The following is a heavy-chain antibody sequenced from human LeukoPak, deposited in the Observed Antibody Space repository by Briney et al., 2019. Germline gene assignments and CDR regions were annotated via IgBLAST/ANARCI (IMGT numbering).Heavy chain of an antibody. Sequence: SVKVSCKASGGTFSSYAISLVRQAPGQGLEWMGGIIPIFGTANYAQKFQGRVTITADESTSTAYMELSSLRSEDTAVYYCARALRYYYDSSGYPVVYFDYWGQGTLVTVSS. D-gene: IGHD3-22*01. CDR1: GGTFSSYA. J-gene: IGHJ4*02. V-gene: IGHV1-69*13. CDR3: ARALRYYYDSSGYPVVYFDY. CDR2: IIPIFGTA.